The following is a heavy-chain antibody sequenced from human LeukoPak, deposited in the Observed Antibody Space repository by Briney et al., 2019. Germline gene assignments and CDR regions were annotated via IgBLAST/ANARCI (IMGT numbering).Heavy chain of an antibody. CDR1: GYTFTNYG. D-gene: IGHD2-15*01. J-gene: IGHJ5*02. V-gene: IGHV1-18*01. CDR3: ARAQGVVAAYWFDP. Sequence: ASVKVSCKASGYTFTNYGISWVRQAPGQGLEWMGWISAYNGNTNYAQKLQGRVTTTTDTSTSTAYMELRSLRSDDTAVYYCARAQGVVAAYWFDPWGQGTLVTVSS. CDR2: ISAYNGNT.